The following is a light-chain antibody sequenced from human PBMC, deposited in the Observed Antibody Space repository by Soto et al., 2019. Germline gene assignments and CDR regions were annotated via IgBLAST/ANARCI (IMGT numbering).Light chain of an antibody. Sequence: EILMTQSPATLSVSPGERATLSCRASQSISTNLAWYQQTPGQAPRLLMYGASTRATGIPGRFSGSGSGTDFTLTISSLQSEDLAVYYCQQYNKWPPGTFGQGTKVEIK. CDR3: QQYNKWPPGT. J-gene: IGKJ1*01. CDR1: QSISTN. V-gene: IGKV3-15*01. CDR2: GAS.